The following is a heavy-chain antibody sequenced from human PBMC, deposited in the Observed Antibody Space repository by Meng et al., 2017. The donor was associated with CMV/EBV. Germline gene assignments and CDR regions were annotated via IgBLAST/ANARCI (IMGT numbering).Heavy chain of an antibody. V-gene: IGHV5-51*01. J-gene: IGHJ4*02. Sequence: GESLKISCKGSGYSFTSYWIGWVRQMPGKGLEWMGIIYPGDSDTRYSPSFQGQVTISADKSISTAYLQWSSLKASDTAMYYRARLGSPPGPNYYDSSGYPYWGQGTLVTVSS. CDR3: ARLGSPPGPNYYDSSGYPY. CDR2: IYPGDSDT. CDR1: GYSFTSYW. D-gene: IGHD3-22*01.